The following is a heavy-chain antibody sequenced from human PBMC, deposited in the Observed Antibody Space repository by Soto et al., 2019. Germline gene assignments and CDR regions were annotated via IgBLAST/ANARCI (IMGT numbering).Heavy chain of an antibody. D-gene: IGHD1-1*01. CDR1: GGSFSGYY. CDR2: INHSGST. V-gene: IGHV4-34*01. CDR3: ARSRTPDMEQPPPGY. Sequence: PSETLSLTCAVYGGSFSGYYWSWIRQPPGKGLEWIGEINHSGSTNYNPSLKSRVTISVDTSKNQFSLKLSSVTAADTAVYYCARSRTPDMEQPPPGYWGQGTLVTVSS. J-gene: IGHJ4*02.